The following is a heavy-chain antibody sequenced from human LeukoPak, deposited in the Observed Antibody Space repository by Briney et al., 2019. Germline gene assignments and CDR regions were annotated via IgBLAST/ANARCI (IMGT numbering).Heavy chain of an antibody. CDR2: IKQDGSEK. CDR3: ARDLSGWELQEY. J-gene: IGHJ4*02. D-gene: IGHD1-26*01. CDR1: GFTFSTYS. V-gene: IGHV3-7*01. Sequence: GESLRLSCAASGFTFSTYSMNWVRQAPGKGLEWVANIKQDGSEKYYVDSVKGRFTISRDNAKNSLYLQMNSLRAEDTAVYYCARDLSGWELQEYWGQGTLVTVSS.